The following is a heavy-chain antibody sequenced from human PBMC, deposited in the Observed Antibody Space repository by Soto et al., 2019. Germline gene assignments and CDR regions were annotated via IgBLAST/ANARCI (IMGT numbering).Heavy chain of an antibody. D-gene: IGHD1-26*01. Sequence: EGQLVESGGGLVQPGASLRLSCAASEFTFSRYWMHWVRQAPGKGLVWVSRISHDGRDKIYADFVKGRFTIARDNAENMLYLQMNSLTGDASAIYYCVRGWMSDQHVGYLQSWGRGTQVSVSA. J-gene: IGHJ5*02. CDR2: ISHDGRDK. CDR3: VRGWMSDQHVGYLQS. V-gene: IGHV3-74*01. CDR1: EFTFSRYW.